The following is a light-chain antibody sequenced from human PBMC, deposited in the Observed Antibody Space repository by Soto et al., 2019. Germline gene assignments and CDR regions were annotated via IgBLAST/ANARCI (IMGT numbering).Light chain of an antibody. J-gene: IGKJ4*01. V-gene: IGKV3-20*01. CDR2: GAS. CDR3: HQYATFPFT. Sequence: EIVWTQSPGTLSLSPGERATLSCRASQSVDSSYLGWYQQKPGQAPRLLIYGASSRATGIPDRFSGSGSGTDFTLTISRLELEDFAVYYCHQYATFPFTFGGGTKVEIK. CDR1: QSVDSSY.